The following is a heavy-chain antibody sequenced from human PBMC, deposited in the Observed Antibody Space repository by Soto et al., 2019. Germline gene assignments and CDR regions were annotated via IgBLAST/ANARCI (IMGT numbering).Heavy chain of an antibody. CDR3: AKDQGYCSSTSCTTFDY. D-gene: IGHD2-2*01. V-gene: IGHV3-23*01. J-gene: IGHJ4*02. Sequence: GGSLRLSCAASGFIFSSYAMSWVRQAPGKGLEWVSAISGSGGSTYYADSVKGRFTISRDNSKNTLYLQMNSLRAEDTAVYYCAKDQGYCSSTSCTTFDYWGQGTLVTVSS. CDR1: GFIFSSYA. CDR2: ISGSGGST.